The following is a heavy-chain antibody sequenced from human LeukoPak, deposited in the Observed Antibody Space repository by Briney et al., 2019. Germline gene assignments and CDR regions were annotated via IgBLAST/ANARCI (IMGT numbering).Heavy chain of an antibody. D-gene: IGHD2-2*02. V-gene: IGHV3-30-3*01. CDR1: GFTFSSYA. J-gene: IGHJ4*02. CDR2: ISYDGSNK. Sequence: PGGSLRLSCAASGFTFSSYAMHWVRQAPGKGLEWVAVISYDGSNKYYADSVKGRFTISRDNSKNTLYLQMNSLRAEDTAVYYCARDLGFVVAPAAIPGDYWGQGTLVTVSS. CDR3: ARDLGFVVAPAAIPGDY.